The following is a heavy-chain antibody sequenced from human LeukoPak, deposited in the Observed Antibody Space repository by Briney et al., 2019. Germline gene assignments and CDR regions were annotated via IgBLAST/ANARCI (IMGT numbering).Heavy chain of an antibody. V-gene: IGHV3-23*01. CDR1: GSTFSTYA. CDR2: ISGSGGGT. D-gene: IGHD1-26*01. CDR3: AKGRATTTTFDY. J-gene: IGHJ4*02. Sequence: GGSLRLSCAASGSTFSTYAMSWVRQAPGKGLEWVSLISGSGGGTYYANSVKGRFTISRDNSKNTLYLQMDSLRTEDTAVYYCAKGRATTTTFDYWGQGTLITVSS.